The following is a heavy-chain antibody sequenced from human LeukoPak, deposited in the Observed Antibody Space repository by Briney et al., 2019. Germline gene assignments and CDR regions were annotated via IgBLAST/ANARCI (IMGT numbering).Heavy chain of an antibody. J-gene: IGHJ5*02. D-gene: IGHD6-13*01. V-gene: IGHV1-69*13. CDR3: ARDDGSSRANWFDP. CDR2: IIPIFGTA. CDR1: GGTFSSYA. Sequence: SVKVSCKASGGTFSSYAISLVRQAPGQGLEWMGGIIPIFGTANYAQKFQGRVTITADESTSTAYMELSSLRSEDTAVYYCARDDGSSRANWFDPWGQGTLVTVSS.